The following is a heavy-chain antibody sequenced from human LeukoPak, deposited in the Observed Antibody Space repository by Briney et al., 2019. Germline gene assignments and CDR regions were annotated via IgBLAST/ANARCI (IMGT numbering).Heavy chain of an antibody. V-gene: IGHV4-61*01. CDR1: GGSVSSGSYY. D-gene: IGHD5-24*01. CDR2: IYYSGST. Sequence: SETLSLTCTVSGGSVSSGSYYWSWIRQPPGKGLEWIGYIYYSGSTNYNPSLKSRVTISVDTSKNQFSLKLSSVTAADTAVYYCARDRMGPFDLWGRGTLVTVSS. CDR3: ARDRMGPFDL. J-gene: IGHJ2*01.